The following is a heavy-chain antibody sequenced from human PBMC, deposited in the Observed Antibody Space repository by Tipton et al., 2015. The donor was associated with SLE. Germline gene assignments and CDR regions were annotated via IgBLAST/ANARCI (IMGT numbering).Heavy chain of an antibody. D-gene: IGHD3-9*01. J-gene: IGHJ4*02. Sequence: TLSLTCAVYGGSFSGYYWSWIRQPPGKGLEWIGRIYTSGSTNYNPSLKSRVTMSVDTSKNQFSLKLSSVTAADTAVYYCARDPGAFDIWGQGTLVTVSS. CDR2: IYTSGST. V-gene: IGHV4-4*07. CDR3: ARDPGAFDI. CDR1: GGSFSGYY.